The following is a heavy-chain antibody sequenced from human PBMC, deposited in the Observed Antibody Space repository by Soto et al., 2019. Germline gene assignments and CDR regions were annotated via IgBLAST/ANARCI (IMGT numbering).Heavy chain of an antibody. V-gene: IGHV3-66*01. Sequence: EVQLVESGGGLVQPGGSLRLSCAASGFTVSSKYMRWVRQAPGKGLEWVSLITRGGSISYADSVKCSLTLIRDDSENTLGLQGRRRGVEDTAVYFCTMDDVHCSGATCYGIPMDVRGKGTTVTVTS. J-gene: IGHJ6*03. D-gene: IGHD2-15*01. CDR3: TMDDVHCSGATCYGIPMDV. CDR1: GFTVSSKY. CDR2: ITRGGSI.